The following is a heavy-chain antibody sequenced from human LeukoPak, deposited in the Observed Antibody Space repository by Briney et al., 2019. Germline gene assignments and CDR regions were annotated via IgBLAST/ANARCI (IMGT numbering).Heavy chain of an antibody. D-gene: IGHD3-16*01. Sequence: ASVKVSCKASGYTFTSYDINWVRQATGQGLEWMGWMNPNSGNTGYAQKFQGRVTMTRNTSISTAYMELSSLRSEDTAVYYCARGRIMITFGGGRPIDYWGQGTLVTVSS. J-gene: IGHJ4*02. CDR3: ARGRIMITFGGGRPIDY. V-gene: IGHV1-8*01. CDR1: GYTFTSYD. CDR2: MNPNSGNT.